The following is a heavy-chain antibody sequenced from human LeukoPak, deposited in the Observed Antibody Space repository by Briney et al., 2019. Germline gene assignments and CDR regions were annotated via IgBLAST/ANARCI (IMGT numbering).Heavy chain of an antibody. CDR2: ISGSGGST. CDR1: GFTFSSYW. CDR3: AKSQRIVGTMDY. D-gene: IGHD1-26*01. Sequence: GGSLRLSCAASGFTFSSYWMNWVRQAPGKGLERVSAISGSGGSTYYADSVKGRFTISRDNSKNTLYLQMNSLRAEDTAVYYCAKSQRIVGTMDYWGQGTLVTVSS. V-gene: IGHV3-23*01. J-gene: IGHJ4*02.